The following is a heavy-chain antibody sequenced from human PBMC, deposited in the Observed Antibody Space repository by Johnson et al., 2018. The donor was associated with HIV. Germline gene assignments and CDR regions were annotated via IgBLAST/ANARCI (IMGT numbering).Heavy chain of an antibody. CDR1: GFSFSNYG. Sequence: VQLVESGGGVVQPGGSLRLSCAASGFSFSNYGMHWVRQAPGKGLEWVTFIQYDGSNKYSADSVKGRFSISRNNSRDTLYLQMKSLRPEDTAVYYCAKVRRAYYEDAFDIWGQGTMVTVSS. J-gene: IGHJ3*02. V-gene: IGHV3-30*02. CDR2: IQYDGSNK. CDR3: AKVRRAYYEDAFDI. D-gene: IGHD3-22*01.